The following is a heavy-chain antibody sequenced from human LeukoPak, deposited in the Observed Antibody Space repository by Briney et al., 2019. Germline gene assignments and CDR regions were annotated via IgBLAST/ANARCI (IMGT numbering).Heavy chain of an antibody. CDR1: GGSFSGYY. J-gene: IGHJ4*02. D-gene: IGHD6-19*01. V-gene: IGHV4-34*01. Sequence: KTSETLSLTCAVYGGSFSGYYWSWIRQPPGKGLEWIGEINHSGSTNYNPSLKSRVTISVDTSKNQFSLKLSSVTAADTAAYYCARLYPSRSGYSSGWYYPAYNYWGQGTLVTVSS. CDR2: INHSGST. CDR3: ARLYPSRSGYSSGWYYPAYNY.